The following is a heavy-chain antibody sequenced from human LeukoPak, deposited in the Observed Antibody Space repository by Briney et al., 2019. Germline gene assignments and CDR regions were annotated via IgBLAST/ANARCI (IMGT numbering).Heavy chain of an antibody. Sequence: GGSLRLSCAASGFTFSSYGMHWVRQAPGKGLEWVAFIRYDGSNKYYADSVKGRFTISRDNSKNALYLQMNSLRAEDTAVYYCAKGQLGYCSSTSCYGFDYWGQGTLVTVSS. V-gene: IGHV3-30*02. CDR3: AKGQLGYCSSTSCYGFDY. D-gene: IGHD2-2*01. CDR1: GFTFSSYG. J-gene: IGHJ4*02. CDR2: IRYDGSNK.